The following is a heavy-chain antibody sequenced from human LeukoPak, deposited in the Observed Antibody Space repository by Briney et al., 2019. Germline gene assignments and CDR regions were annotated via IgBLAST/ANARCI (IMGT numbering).Heavy chain of an antibody. D-gene: IGHD7-27*01. V-gene: IGHV3-74*01. J-gene: IGHJ4*02. CDR3: ARHLGTYSDH. CDR1: GFTFSGYW. Sequence: PGGSLRLPCAASGFTFSGYWMYWVRQAPGKGLVWVSLINSDGSSTNYADSVKGRFTISRDNAKNTLYLQVNSLRADDTAVYYCARHLGTYSDHWGQGTLVTVSS. CDR2: INSDGSST.